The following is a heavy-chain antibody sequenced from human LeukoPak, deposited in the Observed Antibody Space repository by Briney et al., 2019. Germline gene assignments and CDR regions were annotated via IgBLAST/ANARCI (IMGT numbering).Heavy chain of an antibody. Sequence: PGGSLRLSCAASGFTFSSYSMNWVRQAPGKGLEWVSSISSSSSYIYYADSVKGRFTISRDNAKNSLYLQMNSLRAEDTAVYYCARGEQWLVPASYLGYWGQGTLVTVSS. CDR1: GFTFSSYS. CDR2: ISSSSSYI. D-gene: IGHD6-19*01. J-gene: IGHJ4*02. V-gene: IGHV3-21*01. CDR3: ARGEQWLVPASYLGY.